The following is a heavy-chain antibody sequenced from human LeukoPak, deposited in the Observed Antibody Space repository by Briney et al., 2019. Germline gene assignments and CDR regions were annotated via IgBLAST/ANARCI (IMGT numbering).Heavy chain of an antibody. CDR3: ARLRWLRSRYFDY. D-gene: IGHD5-12*01. V-gene: IGHV4-59*01. Sequence: SETLSLTCTVSGGSISSYYWSWIRQPPGKGLEWIGYIYYSGSTNYNPSHKSRVTISVDTSKNQFSLKLSSVTAADTAVYYCARLRWLRSRYFDYWGQGTLVTVSS. J-gene: IGHJ4*02. CDR1: GGSISSYY. CDR2: IYYSGST.